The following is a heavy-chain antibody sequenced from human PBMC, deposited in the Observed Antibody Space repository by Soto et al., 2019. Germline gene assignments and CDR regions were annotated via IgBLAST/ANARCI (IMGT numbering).Heavy chain of an antibody. Sequence: QVQLVQSGAEVKKPGSSVKVSCKASGGTFSSYAISWVRQAPGQGLEWMGGIIPIFGTANYAQKFQGRVTSTANESTSKANIGLCSLRSDDTAVYYSAGEPDTAVAQCAFDIWGQGTLVTVSS. D-gene: IGHD5-18*01. J-gene: IGHJ3*02. V-gene: IGHV1-69*12. CDR3: AGEPDTAVAQCAFDI. CDR2: IIPIFGTA. CDR1: GGTFSSYA.